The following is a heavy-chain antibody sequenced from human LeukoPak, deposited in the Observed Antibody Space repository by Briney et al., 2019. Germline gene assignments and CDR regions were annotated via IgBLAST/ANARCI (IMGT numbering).Heavy chain of an antibody. J-gene: IGHJ6*03. CDR1: GGSISSYY. CDR2: IYTSGST. D-gene: IGHD1-14*01. CDR3: ARARGSPEYYYYYYYMDV. Sequence: SETLSLTCTVSGGSISSYYWSWIRQPAGKGLERIGRIYTSGSTNYNPSLKSRVTMSVDTSKNQFSLKLSSVTAADTAVYYCARARGSPEYYYYYYYMDVWGKGTTVTVSS. V-gene: IGHV4-4*07.